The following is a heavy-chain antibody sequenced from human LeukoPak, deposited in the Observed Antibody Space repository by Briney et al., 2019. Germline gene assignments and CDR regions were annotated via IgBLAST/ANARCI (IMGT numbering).Heavy chain of an antibody. J-gene: IGHJ4*02. CDR1: GGSISSSSYY. D-gene: IGHD6-13*01. V-gene: IGHV4-39*07. Sequence: PSETLSLTCTVSGGSISSSSYYWGWIRQPPGKGLEWIGSIFYSGSAYYNPSLMSRVTMSVDTSKNQFSLQLSSVTAADTAVYHCASGYSSSWYDGHDYWGQGTLVTVSS. CDR2: IFYSGSA. CDR3: ASGYSSSWYDGHDY.